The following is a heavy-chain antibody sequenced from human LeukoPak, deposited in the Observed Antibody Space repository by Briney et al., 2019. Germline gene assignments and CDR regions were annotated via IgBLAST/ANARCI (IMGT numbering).Heavy chain of an antibody. CDR1: GFTFSSFG. CDR3: SRGGYGDYNNWFDP. CDR2: IWYNGSNK. J-gene: IGHJ5*02. V-gene: IGHV3-33*08. Sequence: GGSLRLSCAASGFTFSSFGMHWVRQAPGKGLEWVADIWYNGSNKYYAESVKGRFTISRDNSKNTLYLQMNSLRAEDTAVYYCSRGGYGDYNNWFDPWGQGTQVIVSS. D-gene: IGHD4-17*01.